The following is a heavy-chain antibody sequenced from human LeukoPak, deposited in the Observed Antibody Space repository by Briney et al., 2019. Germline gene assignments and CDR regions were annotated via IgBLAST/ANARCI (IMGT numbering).Heavy chain of an antibody. D-gene: IGHD3-10*01. CDR2: TYYTGST. J-gene: IGHJ5*02. CDR3: ARDSPEYGSGAFSWFDL. V-gene: IGHV4-59*01. CDR1: GGSISSYY. Sequence: SETLSLTCTVSGGSISSYYWSWVRQPPGKGLEWIGYTYYTGSTDYNPSLKSRVTISVDTSKNQFSLKLTSVTAADTAVYYCARDSPEYGSGAFSWFDLWGQGTLVTVSS.